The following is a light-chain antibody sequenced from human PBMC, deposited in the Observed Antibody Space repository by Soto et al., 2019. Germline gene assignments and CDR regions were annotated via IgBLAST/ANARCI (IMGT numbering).Light chain of an antibody. CDR2: DVS. V-gene: IGLV2-14*01. CDR3: SSYTSSSTLVV. CDR1: SSDVGGYNY. Sequence: QSALTQPASVSGSPGQSITISCTGTSSDVGGYNYVYWYQQHPGKAPKLMIYDVSNRPSGISNRFSGSKSGNTASLTISGRQAEDEADYYCSSYTSSSTLVVFGGGTKVTVL. J-gene: IGLJ2*01.